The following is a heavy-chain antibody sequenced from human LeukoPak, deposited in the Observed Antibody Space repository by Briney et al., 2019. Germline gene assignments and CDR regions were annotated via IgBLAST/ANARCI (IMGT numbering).Heavy chain of an antibody. D-gene: IGHD4-17*01. V-gene: IGHV4-34*01. CDR2: INHSGST. CDR1: GGSISSYY. CDR3: ARDATVKYYFDY. Sequence: SETLSLTCTVSGGSISSYYWSWIRQPPGKGLEWIGEINHSGSTNYNPSLKSRVTISVDTSKNQFSLKLSSVTAADTAVYYCARDATVKYYFDYWGQGTLVTVSS. J-gene: IGHJ4*02.